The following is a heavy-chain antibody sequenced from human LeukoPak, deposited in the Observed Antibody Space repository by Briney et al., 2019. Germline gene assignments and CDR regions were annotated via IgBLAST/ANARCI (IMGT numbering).Heavy chain of an antibody. CDR3: ARHGGVGVTNWSFDL. D-gene: IGHD1-26*01. CDR2: ISKSGST. CDR1: GDSISSSTDY. V-gene: IGHV4-39*01. Sequence: SETLSLTCSVSGDSISSSTDYWGWIRQPPGKGLEYIGSISKSGSTYYDPSLRGRVTISVDTSKNQFSLKVTSVTAADTAVYYCARHGGVGVTNWSFDLWGRGTLVTVSS. J-gene: IGHJ2*01.